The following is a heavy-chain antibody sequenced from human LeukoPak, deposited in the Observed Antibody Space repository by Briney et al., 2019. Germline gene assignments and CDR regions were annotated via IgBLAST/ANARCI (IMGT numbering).Heavy chain of an antibody. V-gene: IGHV5-51*01. D-gene: IGHD2-2*01. CDR1: GYSFANYW. CDR3: ARQACSSTSCYLFDY. J-gene: IGHJ4*02. CDR2: IYPGDSDT. Sequence: GESLKISCKGSGYSFANYWIGWVRQMPGKGLEWMGIIYPGDSDTRYSPSFQGQVTISADKSISTAYLQWSSLKASDIAMYYCARQACSSTSCYLFDYWGQGTLVTVSS.